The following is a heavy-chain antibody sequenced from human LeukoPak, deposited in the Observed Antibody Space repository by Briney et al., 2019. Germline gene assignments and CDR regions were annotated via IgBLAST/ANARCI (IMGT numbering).Heavy chain of an antibody. CDR2: IDSSGSII. J-gene: IGHJ4*02. Sequence: PGGSLRLSCTASGFTFSSYAMNWVRQAPGKGLELVSYIDSSGSIIYDADSVKGRFNISRDNAKNSLYLQLNSLRAEDTAVYFCARGRNTSAFAFLDYWGPGTLVTISS. CDR1: GFTFSSYA. D-gene: IGHD2-15*01. CDR3: ARGRNTSAFAFLDY. V-gene: IGHV3-48*03.